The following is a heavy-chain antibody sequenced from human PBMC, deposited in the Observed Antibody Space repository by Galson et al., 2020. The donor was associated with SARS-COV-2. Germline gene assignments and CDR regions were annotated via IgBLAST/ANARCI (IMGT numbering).Heavy chain of an antibody. V-gene: IGHV4-39*01. J-gene: IGHJ4*02. CDR1: GGSISSSSYY. CDR3: ARQILTGYYSFYYFDY. D-gene: IGHD3-9*01. CDR2: IYYSESN. Sequence: SETLSLTCTVSGGSISSSSYYWGCIRQPPGEGLEWIGSIYYSESNYYNPSLTSRVTMSVDTSKNQFSLKLSSVTAADTAVYYCARQILTGYYSFYYFDYWGQGTLVTVSS.